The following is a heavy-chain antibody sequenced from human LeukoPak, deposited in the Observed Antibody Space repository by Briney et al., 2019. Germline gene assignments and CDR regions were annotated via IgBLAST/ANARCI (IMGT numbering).Heavy chain of an antibody. V-gene: IGHV4-4*09. CDR3: ARIPIGYSGAYYFDF. CDR1: RGSISGSIRSYY. J-gene: IGHJ4*02. D-gene: IGHD5-12*01. CDR2: ISSSGSV. Sequence: SETLSLTCTVSRGSISGSIRSYYWSWLRQPQGKGLEWIGYISSSGSVNDNPSLRSRVTISVDTSKNQFFLNLSSVSAADTAVYYCARIPIGYSGAYYFDFWGQGTLVTVSP.